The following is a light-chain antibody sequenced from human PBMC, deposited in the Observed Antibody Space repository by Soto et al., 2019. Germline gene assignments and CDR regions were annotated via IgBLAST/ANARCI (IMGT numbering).Light chain of an antibody. Sequence: EIVMTQSPATLSVSPGERATLSCRASQSVSSNLAWYQQKPGQAPRLLIYGASTRATGIPARFSGSGSGTEFTLNIRSLQSEDLAVYYCQQYNNWPRTVGQGTKGDIK. CDR3: QQYNNWPRT. CDR1: QSVSSN. CDR2: GAS. J-gene: IGKJ1*01. V-gene: IGKV3-15*01.